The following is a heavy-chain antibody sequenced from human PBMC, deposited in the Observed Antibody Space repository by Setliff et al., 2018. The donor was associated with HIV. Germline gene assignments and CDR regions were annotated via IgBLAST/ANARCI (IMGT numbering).Heavy chain of an antibody. Sequence: SETLSLTCIVSGGSISSTSHYWGWVRQPPGKGLEWIGTIYYSGSTYYNPSLKSRVTISVATSKNQFSLRLSSVTAADTAVYYCARHSGSGYYLIDPWGQGTLVTVSS. J-gene: IGHJ5*02. CDR1: GGSISSTSHY. CDR3: ARHSGSGYYLIDP. V-gene: IGHV4-39*01. D-gene: IGHD3-22*01. CDR2: IYYSGST.